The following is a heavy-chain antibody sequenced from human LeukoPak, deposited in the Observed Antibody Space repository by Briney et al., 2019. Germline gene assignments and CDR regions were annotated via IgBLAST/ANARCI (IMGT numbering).Heavy chain of an antibody. V-gene: IGHV4-34*01. CDR3: ARESVVVVPAASRYYYYYYMDV. D-gene: IGHD2-2*01. Sequence: SETLSLTCGVYGGSFSGYYWSWIRQPPGKGLEWIGEINHSGSTNYNASLKSRVTISVDTSKNQFSLKLSSVTAADTAVYYCARESVVVVPAASRYYYYYYMDVWGKGTTVTISS. CDR1: GGSFSGYY. J-gene: IGHJ6*03. CDR2: INHSGST.